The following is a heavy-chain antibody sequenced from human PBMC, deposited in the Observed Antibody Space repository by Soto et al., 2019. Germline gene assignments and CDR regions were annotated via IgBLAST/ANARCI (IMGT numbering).Heavy chain of an antibody. CDR2: IKPDGTEL. J-gene: IGHJ6*02. Sequence: EVQLVESGGGLVLPGGSPRLSCAASGFIFSSSWMTWARQAQGKGLEWVANIKPDGTELYYADSVKGRFTISRDNARNALYLQMSSLRAEDTAVYYCAREPLLKSIPIYGYFYYAMAVSGQGTTVIVS. CDR1: GFIFSSSW. V-gene: IGHV3-7*03. CDR3: AREPLLKSIPIYGYFYYAMAV. D-gene: IGHD2-2*02.